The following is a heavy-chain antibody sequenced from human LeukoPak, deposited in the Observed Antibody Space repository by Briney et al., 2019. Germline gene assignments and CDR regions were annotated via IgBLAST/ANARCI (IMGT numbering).Heavy chain of an antibody. CDR2: ISSSSRYI. Sequence: GGSLRLSCTASGFTFSSDSINWVRQAPGKGLEWISFISSSSRYIYYADSVKGRFTVSRDNAKNSSYLQMNSLRAEDTAVYYCAKPTEGSGSFLINYWGQGTLVTVSS. CDR3: AKPTEGSGSFLINY. CDR1: GFTFSSDS. V-gene: IGHV3-21*01. J-gene: IGHJ4*02. D-gene: IGHD1-26*01.